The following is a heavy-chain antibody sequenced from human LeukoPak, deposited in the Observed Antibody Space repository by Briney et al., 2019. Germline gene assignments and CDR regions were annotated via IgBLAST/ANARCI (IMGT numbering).Heavy chain of an antibody. CDR2: ISSSSGYI. CDR3: ARGPGTPIDY. CDR1: GFTFSSYS. J-gene: IGHJ4*02. V-gene: IGHV3-21*01. D-gene: IGHD1-1*01. Sequence: KSGGSLRLSCAASGFTFSSYSMNWVRQAPGKGLEWVSSISSSSGYIYYADSVKGRFTISRDNAKNSLYLQMNSLRAEDTAVYYCARGPGTPIDYWGQGTLVTISS.